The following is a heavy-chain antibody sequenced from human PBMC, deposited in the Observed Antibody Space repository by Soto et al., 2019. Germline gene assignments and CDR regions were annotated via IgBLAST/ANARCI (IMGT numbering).Heavy chain of an antibody. CDR3: ARTHQYHFLEWPLPYMDV. CDR2: IYYSGST. Sequence: QVQLQESGPGLVKPSQTLSLTCTVSGGSISSGGYYWSWIRQHPGKGLEWIGYIYYSGSTYYNPSLKSRVTISVDTSKNQFYLNLSSVPAADTAVYYCARTHQYHFLEWPLPYMDVCANGTTVTVSS. CDR1: GGSISSGGYY. V-gene: IGHV4-31*03. D-gene: IGHD3-3*01. J-gene: IGHJ6*03.